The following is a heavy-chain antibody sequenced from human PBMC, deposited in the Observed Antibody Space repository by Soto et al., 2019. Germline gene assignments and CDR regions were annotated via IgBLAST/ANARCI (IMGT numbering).Heavy chain of an antibody. CDR3: ARGRGRCSSGRSWFDP. CDR2: IFQSGST. D-gene: IGHD6-19*01. J-gene: IGHJ5*02. CDR1: GATIRSPDW. V-gene: IGHV4-4*02. Sequence: NPSETLSLTCGVSGATIRSPDWWTWVRQPPGKGLEWIGEIFQSGSTNYTPSSESRVTIAVDKSKNQFSLTLTSVTAADTAVYFCARGRGRCSSGRSWFDPWGQGILVTVSS.